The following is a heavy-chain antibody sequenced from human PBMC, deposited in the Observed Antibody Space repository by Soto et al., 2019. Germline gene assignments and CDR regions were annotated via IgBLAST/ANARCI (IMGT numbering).Heavy chain of an antibody. CDR3: ARVPMETYYDMCSGYTTHARDV. CDR2: LSHSGRS. V-gene: IGHV4-59*13. CDR1: GGSMSSIS. Sequence: SETLSLTCALCGGSMSSISWRWIRQPPGKGLEFIGSLSHSGRSVYNPSLKDRIILSVDVSKNQFSLNLKSMKAADTSVYYCARVPMETYYDMCSGYTTHARDVWGKRTTVIAAS. J-gene: IGHJ6*04. D-gene: IGHD3-3*01.